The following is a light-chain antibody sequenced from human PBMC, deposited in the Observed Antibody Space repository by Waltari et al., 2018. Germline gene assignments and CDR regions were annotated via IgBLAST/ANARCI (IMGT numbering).Light chain of an antibody. Sequence: QSVLTQPPSASGTPGQRVTISCSGSSSNIGSNTVKWYQQLPGTAPKLLIYSNNQRPSGVPDRFSGSKSGTSASLAISGLQSEDEADYYCAAWDDSLNGPLYVFGTGTKVTVL. CDR3: AAWDDSLNGPLYV. CDR1: SSNIGSNT. V-gene: IGLV1-44*01. J-gene: IGLJ1*01. CDR2: SNN.